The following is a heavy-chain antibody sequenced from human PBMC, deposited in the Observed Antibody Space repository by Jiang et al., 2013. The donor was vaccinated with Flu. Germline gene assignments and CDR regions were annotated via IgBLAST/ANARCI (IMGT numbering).Heavy chain of an antibody. J-gene: IGHJ3*02. CDR3: AKFYYDSSGYYGRDAFDI. D-gene: IGHD3-22*01. CDR2: VSGGGGTT. Sequence: VQLVESGGGLVQPGGSLRLSCAASGFTLSSYGMSWVRQAPGKGLEWVSAVSGGGGTTYYADSVKGRFTISRDNSKNTLYLQMNSLRAEDTAIYYCAKFYYDSSGYYGRDAFDIWGQGQWSPSL. V-gene: IGHV3-23*04. CDR1: GFTLSSYG.